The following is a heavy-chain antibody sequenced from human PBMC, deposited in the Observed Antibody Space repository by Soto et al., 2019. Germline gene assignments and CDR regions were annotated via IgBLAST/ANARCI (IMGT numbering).Heavy chain of an antibody. CDR1: GFTFSSCG. CDR3: ASGPPKSRFYYYDSSGYSWFAY. CDR2: ISSSGSTI. D-gene: IGHD3-22*01. J-gene: IGHJ4*02. V-gene: IGHV3-48*03. Sequence: SLRRSCAAYGFTFSSCGMNWVRQAPGKGLEWVSYISSSGSTIYYADSVKGRFTISRDNAKNSLYLQMNSLRAEDTAVYYCASGPPKSRFYYYDSSGYSWFAYWGQRTLVTVSS.